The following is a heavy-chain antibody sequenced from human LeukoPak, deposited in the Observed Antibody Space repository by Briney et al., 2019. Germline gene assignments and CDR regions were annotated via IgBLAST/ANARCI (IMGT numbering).Heavy chain of an antibody. CDR2: IYYSGST. CDR1: GGSISSYY. Sequence: SETLSLTCTVSGGSISSYYWSWIRQPPGKGLEWIGYIYYSGSTNYNPSLKSRVTISVDTSKNQFSLKLSSVTAADTAVYYCAGSSSPGNYFDYWGQGTLVTVSS. D-gene: IGHD6-13*01. V-gene: IGHV4-59*01. CDR3: AGSSSPGNYFDY. J-gene: IGHJ4*02.